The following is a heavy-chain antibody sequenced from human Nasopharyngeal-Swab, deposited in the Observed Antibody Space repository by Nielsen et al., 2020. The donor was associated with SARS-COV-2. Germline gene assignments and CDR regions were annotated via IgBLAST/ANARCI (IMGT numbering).Heavy chain of an antibody. Sequence: WIRQSPGKGLEWISFISSGGTTIYYADSVKGRFTISRDNAKNSLFLQMNSLRAEDTAVYYCARDKYSYGDYFYYNMDVWGQGTTVTVSS. CDR3: ARDKYSYGDYFYYNMDV. J-gene: IGHJ6*01. CDR2: ISSGGTTI. D-gene: IGHD5-18*01. V-gene: IGHV3-48*03.